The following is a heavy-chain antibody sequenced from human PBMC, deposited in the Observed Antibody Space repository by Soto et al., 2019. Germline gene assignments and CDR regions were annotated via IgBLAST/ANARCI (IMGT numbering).Heavy chain of an antibody. D-gene: IGHD4-4*01. CDR1: GGSISSYY. CDR3: ARGGNYDWFDP. V-gene: IGHV4-4*07. Sequence: QVQLQESGPGLVKPSETLSLTCTVSGGSISSYYWSWIRQPAGKGLEWIGRIYTSGSTNYNPSLKSRGTGSIETSKNPFSLMLSSVTGADTAVYYCARGGNYDWFDPWGQGTLVTVSS. J-gene: IGHJ5*02. CDR2: IYTSGST.